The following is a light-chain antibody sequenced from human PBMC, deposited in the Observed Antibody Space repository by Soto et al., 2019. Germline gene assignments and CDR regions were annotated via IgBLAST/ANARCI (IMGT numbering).Light chain of an antibody. Sequence: QSVLTQPASVSGSPGQSITISCTGTSNDVGGYNYVSWYQHHPGKAPKLMIYDDSNRPSGVSNRFSGSKSGNTASLTISGLQAEDEGYYYCTSYTTSNIPVFGGGTKVTVL. V-gene: IGLV2-14*03. CDR3: TSYTTSNIPV. CDR2: DDS. J-gene: IGLJ2*01. CDR1: SNDVGGYNY.